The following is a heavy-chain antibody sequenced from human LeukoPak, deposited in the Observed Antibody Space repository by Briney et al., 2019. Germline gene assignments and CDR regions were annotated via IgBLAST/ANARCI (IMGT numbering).Heavy chain of an antibody. CDR3: AKCLDAFDI. CDR2: ISGSGDST. J-gene: IGHJ3*02. CDR1: GFTFSIFV. V-gene: IGHV3-23*01. Sequence: PGGSLRLSCAASGFTFSIFVMSWVRQAPGMGPEWGSAISGSGDSTYYADSVEGGFTISRDNSKNTLHLRMKNLRAEDTALYYCAKCLDAFDIWGQGKMVTVSS.